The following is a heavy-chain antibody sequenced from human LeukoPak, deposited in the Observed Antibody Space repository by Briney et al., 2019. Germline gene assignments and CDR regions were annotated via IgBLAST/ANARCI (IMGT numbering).Heavy chain of an antibody. CDR3: ARDQGDTMTLDI. J-gene: IGHJ3*02. CDR2: INPKSGGT. D-gene: IGHD3-22*01. CDR1: GYTFTGYY. V-gene: IGHV1-2*04. Sequence: ASVTVSFKASGYTFTGYYMHWVRQAAGQGGEGMGWINPKSGGTNYTQKFQGWVTMTRDTSISTAYMELSRLRSDDTAVYYCARDQGDTMTLDIWGQGTMVTVSS.